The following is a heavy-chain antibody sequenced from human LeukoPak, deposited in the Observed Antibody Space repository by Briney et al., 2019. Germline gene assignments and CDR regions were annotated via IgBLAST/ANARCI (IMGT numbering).Heavy chain of an antibody. J-gene: IGHJ4*02. CDR2: ISYDGSNK. CDR1: GFTFSSYA. D-gene: IGHD3-22*01. CDR3: ARDLGSGDYYDSSGYSFDY. Sequence: GGSLRLSCAASGFTFSSYAMHWVRQAPGKGLEWVAVISYDGSNKYYADSVKGRFTISRDNTKNTLYLQMNSLRAEDTAVYYCARDLGSGDYYDSSGYSFDYWGQGTLVTVSS. V-gene: IGHV3-30-3*01.